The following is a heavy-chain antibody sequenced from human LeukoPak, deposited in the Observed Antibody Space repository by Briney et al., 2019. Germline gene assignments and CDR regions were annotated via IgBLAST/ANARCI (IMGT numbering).Heavy chain of an antibody. V-gene: IGHV3-9*01. Sequence: GGSLRLSCAASGFTFDDYAMHWVRQAPGKGLEWVSGISWNSGSIGYADSVKGRFTISRDNAKNSLYLQMNSLRAEDTALYYCAKDIRDYYDSSGSIKDYWGQGTLVTVSS. CDR2: ISWNSGSI. CDR3: AKDIRDYYDSSGSIKDY. CDR1: GFTFDDYA. J-gene: IGHJ4*02. D-gene: IGHD3-22*01.